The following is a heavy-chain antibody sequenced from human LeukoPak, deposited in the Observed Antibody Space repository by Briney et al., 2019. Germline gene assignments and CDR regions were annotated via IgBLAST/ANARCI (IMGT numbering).Heavy chain of an antibody. CDR3: ARNDYTQNRGYCVDY. J-gene: IGHJ4*02. V-gene: IGHV3-21*01. D-gene: IGHD4-11*01. Sequence: GGSLRLSCAASGFTLSSYSMNWVRQAPGKGLEWVSSISNDNTYIYYSDSVKGRFTISRDNSKSSLYLQMNDLRAEDTAVYYCARNDYTQNRGYCVDYRGQGTLVPVSS. CDR2: ISNDNTYI. CDR1: GFTLSSYS.